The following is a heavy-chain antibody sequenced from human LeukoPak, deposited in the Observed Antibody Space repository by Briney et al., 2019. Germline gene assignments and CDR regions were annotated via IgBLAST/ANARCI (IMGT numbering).Heavy chain of an antibody. J-gene: IGHJ4*02. Sequence: GASVKVSCKASGGTFSSYAISWVRQAPGQGLEWMGGIIPIFGTANYAQKFQGRVTITADESTSTAYMELSSLRSEDTAVYYCARGEFRESPTLGIDYWGQGTLVTVSS. CDR2: IIPIFGTA. D-gene: IGHD3-10*01. V-gene: IGHV1-69*13. CDR1: GGTFSSYA. CDR3: ARGEFRESPTLGIDY.